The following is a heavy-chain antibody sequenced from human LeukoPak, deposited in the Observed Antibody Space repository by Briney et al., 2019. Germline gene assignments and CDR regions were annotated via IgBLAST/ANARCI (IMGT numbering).Heavy chain of an antibody. J-gene: IGHJ5*02. D-gene: IGHD3-10*01. CDR2: IYPGDSDT. V-gene: IGHV5-51*01. CDR1: GYSFTSYW. Sequence: GESLKISCKGAGYSFTSYWIGWVRQMPGKGLEWMGIIYPGDSDTRYSPSFQGQVTISADKSISTAYLQWSSLKASDTAMYYCARQGESYKLGYWFDPWGQGTLVTVSS. CDR3: ARQGESYKLGYWFDP.